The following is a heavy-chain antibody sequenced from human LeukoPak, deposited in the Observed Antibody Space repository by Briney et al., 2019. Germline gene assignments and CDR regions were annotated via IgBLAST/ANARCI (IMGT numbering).Heavy chain of an antibody. CDR1: GLTFSSYA. V-gene: IGHV3-48*04. Sequence: GRSLRLSCAASGLTFSSYAMHWVRQAPGKGLEWVSYISSSGSTIYYADSVKGRFTISRDNAKNSLYLQMNSLRAEDTAVYYCARAHYRYYDFWSGYYFEGYFDYWGQGTLVTVSS. CDR2: ISSSGSTI. D-gene: IGHD3-3*01. CDR3: ARAHYRYYDFWSGYYFEGYFDY. J-gene: IGHJ4*02.